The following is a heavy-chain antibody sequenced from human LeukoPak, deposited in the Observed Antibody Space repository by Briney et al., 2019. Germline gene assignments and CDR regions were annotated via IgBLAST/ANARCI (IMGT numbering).Heavy chain of an antibody. CDR1: GGSFSGYY. Sequence: SETLSLTCAVYGGSFSGYYWSWIRHPPGKGLEWIGSIYYDGTTYYNPSLKSRVTISADTSKNQFSLKLSSVTAADTAVYYCARPYYYDSSFDPWGQGTQVTVSS. CDR3: ARPYYYDSSFDP. CDR2: IYYDGTT. D-gene: IGHD3-22*01. J-gene: IGHJ5*02. V-gene: IGHV4-34*01.